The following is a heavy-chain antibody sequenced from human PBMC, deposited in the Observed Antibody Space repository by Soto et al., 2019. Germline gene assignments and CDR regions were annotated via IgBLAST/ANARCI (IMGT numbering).Heavy chain of an antibody. J-gene: IGHJ4*02. CDR1: GFNFAAYT. Sequence: GGSLILSCSASGFNFAAYTMSWVRLTPGKGLEWVGFIRRIAYGGTTDYAASVKGRFTISRDDSRKIVYLQMSRLKIEDTAVYYCSRSLAIDFDSWGQGTLVTVSS. V-gene: IGHV3-49*04. CDR2: IRRIAYGGTT. CDR3: SRSLAIDFDS.